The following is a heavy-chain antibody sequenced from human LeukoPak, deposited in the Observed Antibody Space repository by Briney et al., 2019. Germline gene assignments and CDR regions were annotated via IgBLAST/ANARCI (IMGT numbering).Heavy chain of an antibody. CDR2: ISSNGGST. V-gene: IGHV3-64D*06. CDR3: ATRRAAGWNFDY. J-gene: IGHJ4*02. CDR1: GFTFSSYA. D-gene: IGHD6-19*01. Sequence: GGSLRLSCSASGFTFSSYAMHWVRQAPGKGLDYVSAISSNGGSTYYADSVKGRFTISRDNSKNTLYLQMSSLRAEDTAVYYCATRRAAGWNFDYWGQGTLVTVSS.